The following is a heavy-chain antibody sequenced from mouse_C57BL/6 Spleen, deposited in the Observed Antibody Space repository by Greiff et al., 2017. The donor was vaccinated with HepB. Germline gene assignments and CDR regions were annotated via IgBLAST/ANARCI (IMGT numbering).Heavy chain of an antibody. D-gene: IGHD4-1*01. CDR2: IDPSDSYT. V-gene: IGHV1-50*01. CDR3: ARNGLTGDYFDY. J-gene: IGHJ2*01. Sequence: QVQLKQPGAELVKPGASVKLSCKASGYTFTSYWMQWVKQRPGQGLEWIGEIDPSDSYTNYNQKFKGKATLTVDTSSSTAYMQLSSLTSEDSAVYYCARNGLTGDYFDYWGQGTTLTVSS. CDR1: GYTFTSYW.